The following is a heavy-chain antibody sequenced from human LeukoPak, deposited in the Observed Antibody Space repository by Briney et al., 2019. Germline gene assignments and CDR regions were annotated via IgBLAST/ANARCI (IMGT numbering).Heavy chain of an antibody. D-gene: IGHD5-18*01. CDR3: AKDPHIYSYGSYFDH. Sequence: GGSLRLSCAASGFTFSSYAMSWVRQAPGKGLEWVSAISGSGGSTYYADSVKGRFTISRDNSKNTLYLQMNSLRAEDTAVYYCAKDPHIYSYGSYFDHWGQGTLVTVSS. J-gene: IGHJ4*02. CDR1: GFTFSSYA. CDR2: ISGSGGST. V-gene: IGHV3-23*01.